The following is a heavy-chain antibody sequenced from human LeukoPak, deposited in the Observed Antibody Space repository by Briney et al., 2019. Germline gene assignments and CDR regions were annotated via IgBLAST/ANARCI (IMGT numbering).Heavy chain of an antibody. J-gene: IGHJ4*02. Sequence: PGGSLRLSCAASGFTVSSNYMSWVRQAPGKGLEWVSVIYSGGSTNYADSVKGRFTISRDNSKNTLYLQMNSLRDEDTAVYYCVRKFDYWGQGILVTVSS. CDR3: VRKFDY. CDR1: GFTVSSNY. CDR2: IYSGGST. V-gene: IGHV3-53*01.